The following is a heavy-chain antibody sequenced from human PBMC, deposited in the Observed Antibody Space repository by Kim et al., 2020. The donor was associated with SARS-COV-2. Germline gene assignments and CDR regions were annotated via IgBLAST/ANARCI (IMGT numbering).Heavy chain of an antibody. J-gene: IGHJ6*02. V-gene: IGHV5-51*01. CDR2: IYPGDSDT. CDR1: GYSFTSYW. Sequence: GESLKISCKGSGYSFTSYWIGWVRQMPGKGLEWMGIIYPGDSDTRYSPSFQGQVTISADKSISTAYLQWSSLKASDTAMYYCARSTKNPQEGYCSGGSCYSARVYYYGMDVWGQGTTVTVSS. CDR3: ARSTKNPQEGYCSGGSCYSARVYYYGMDV. D-gene: IGHD2-15*01.